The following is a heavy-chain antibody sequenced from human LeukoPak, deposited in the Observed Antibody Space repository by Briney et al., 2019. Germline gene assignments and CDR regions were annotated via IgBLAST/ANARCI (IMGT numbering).Heavy chain of an antibody. V-gene: IGHV4-30-4*08. D-gene: IGHD1-1*01. CDR2: IYYSGST. CDR3: ARALSGTTEVGNWFDP. CDR1: GGSISSGDYY. J-gene: IGHJ5*02. Sequence: SQTLSLTCTVSGGSISSGDYYWSWIRQPPGKGLEWIGYIYYSGSTYYNPSLKSRVTISVDTSKYQFSLKLSSVTAADTAVYYCARALSGTTEVGNWFDPWGQGTLVTVSS.